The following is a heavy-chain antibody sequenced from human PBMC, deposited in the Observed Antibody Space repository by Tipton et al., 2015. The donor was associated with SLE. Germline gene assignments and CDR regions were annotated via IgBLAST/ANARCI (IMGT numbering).Heavy chain of an antibody. CDR1: GGSFSGYY. V-gene: IGHV4-34*01. CDR3: ATHECAMASSD. J-gene: IGHJ4*02. D-gene: IGHD6-19*01. CDR2: INHSGNT. Sequence: TLSLTCDVSGGSFSGYYWSWVRRSPGKGLQWLGEINHSGNTHYDPSLKSRVTISLDTSKNQFSLKLSSVTAADTAFYYCATHECAMASSDWGQGTLVTVAT.